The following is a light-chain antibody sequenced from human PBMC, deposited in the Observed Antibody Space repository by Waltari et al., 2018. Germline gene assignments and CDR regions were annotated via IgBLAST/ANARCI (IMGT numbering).Light chain of an antibody. Sequence: QSALTQPASVSGSPGQSITISCTGTSSDVGGYNYVSWYQQHPGKAPKLLIFDVSYPPSVVSDRFSGSKSGNTASLTISGLQAEDESDYYCCSFTSRSTWVFGGGTKLTVL. V-gene: IGLV2-14*01. CDR3: CSFTSRSTWV. CDR2: DVS. CDR1: SSDVGGYNY. J-gene: IGLJ3*02.